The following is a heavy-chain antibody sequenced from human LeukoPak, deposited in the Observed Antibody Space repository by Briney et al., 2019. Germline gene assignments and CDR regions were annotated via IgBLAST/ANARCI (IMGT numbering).Heavy chain of an antibody. CDR2: ISSSSSYI. CDR3: ARGGVLGKQWLVPVFDYLDY. D-gene: IGHD6-19*01. V-gene: IGHV3-21*01. J-gene: IGHJ4*02. CDR1: GFTFSSYS. Sequence: PGGSLRLSCAASGFTFSSYSMNWVRQAPGKGLEWVSSISSSSSYIYYADSVKGRFTISRDNAKNSLYLQMNSLRAEDTAVYYCARGGVLGKQWLVPVFDYLDYWGQGTLVTVSS.